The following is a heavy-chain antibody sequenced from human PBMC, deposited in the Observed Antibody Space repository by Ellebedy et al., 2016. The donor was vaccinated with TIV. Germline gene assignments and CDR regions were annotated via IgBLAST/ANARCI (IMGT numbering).Heavy chain of an antibody. J-gene: IGHJ5*02. V-gene: IGHV1-69*04. D-gene: IGHD3-22*01. CDR1: GGTFSSYA. CDR2: IIPILGIA. Sequence: AASVKVSCKASGGTFSSYAISWVRQAPGQGLEWMGRIIPILGIANYAQKFQGRVTITADKSTSTAYMELSSLRSEDTAVYYCAREEAGWYDSSGRWFDPWGQGTLVTVSS. CDR3: AREEAGWYDSSGRWFDP.